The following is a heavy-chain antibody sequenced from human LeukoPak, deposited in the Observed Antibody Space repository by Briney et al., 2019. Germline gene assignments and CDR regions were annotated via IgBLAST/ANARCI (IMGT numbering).Heavy chain of an antibody. CDR1: GYTFTSYA. Sequence: ASVKVSCKASGYTFTSYAMHWVRQAPGQRLEWMGWINAGNGNTKYSQKFQGRVTMTRDTSISTAYMELSRLRSDDTAVYYCARVGPTGYSYGSVDAFDIWGQGTMVTVSS. CDR2: INAGNGNT. V-gene: IGHV1-3*01. CDR3: ARVGPTGYSYGSVDAFDI. D-gene: IGHD5-18*01. J-gene: IGHJ3*02.